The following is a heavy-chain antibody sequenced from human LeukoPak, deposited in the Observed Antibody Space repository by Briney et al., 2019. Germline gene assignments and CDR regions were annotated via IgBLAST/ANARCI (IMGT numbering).Heavy chain of an antibody. CDR1: GFTFSNAW. V-gene: IGHV3-15*01. J-gene: IGHJ6*03. CDR2: IKSKTDGGTT. D-gene: IGHD3-3*01. CDR3: TTEPPYYDFWSGYLDYMDV. Sequence: GGSLRLSCAASGFTFSNAWMSWVRQAPGKGLEWVGRIKSKTDGGTTDYAAPVKGRFTISRDDSKNTLYLQMNSLKTEDTAVYYCTTEPPYYDFWSGYLDYMDVWGKGTTVTVSS.